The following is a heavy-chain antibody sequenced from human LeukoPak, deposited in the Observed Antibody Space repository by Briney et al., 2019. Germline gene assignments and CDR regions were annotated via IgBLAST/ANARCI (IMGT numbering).Heavy chain of an antibody. Sequence: GGSLRLSCAASGFSFTTYTMNWVRQAPGKGLEWVSSISSSSAYIYYADSVKGRFTISRDNAKNSLYLQMNSLRAEDTAVYYCARDYYGDYSFDYWGQGTLITVSS. CDR2: ISSSSAYI. CDR1: GFSFTTYT. D-gene: IGHD4-17*01. J-gene: IGHJ4*02. V-gene: IGHV3-21*01. CDR3: ARDYYGDYSFDY.